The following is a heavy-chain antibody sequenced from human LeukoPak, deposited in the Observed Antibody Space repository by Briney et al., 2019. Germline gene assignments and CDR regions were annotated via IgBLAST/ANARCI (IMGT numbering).Heavy chain of an antibody. CDR1: GYTFTSYG. CDR3: ARDRGPRYDILTGYRTPTDY. Sequence: ASVKVSCKASGYTFTSYGISWVRQAPGQGLEWMGWISAYNGNTNYAQKLQGRVTMTTDTSTSTAYMELRSLRSDDTAVYYCARDRGPRYDILTGYRTPTDYWGQGTLVTVSS. CDR2: ISAYNGNT. J-gene: IGHJ4*02. D-gene: IGHD3-9*01. V-gene: IGHV1-18*01.